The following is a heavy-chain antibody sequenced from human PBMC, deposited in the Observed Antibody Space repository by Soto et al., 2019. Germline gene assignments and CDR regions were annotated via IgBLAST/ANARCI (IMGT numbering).Heavy chain of an antibody. J-gene: IGHJ6*02. CDR3: ARILLGYSYGQARYGMDV. Sequence: QVQLVQSGAEVKKPGASVKVSCKASGYTFTSYAMHWVRQAPGQRLEWMGWINAGNGNTKYSQKFQGRVTITRDTSASTSYMELSSLRSEDTAVYYCARILLGYSYGQARYGMDVWGQGTTVTVSS. CDR2: INAGNGNT. CDR1: GYTFTSYA. V-gene: IGHV1-3*01. D-gene: IGHD5-18*01.